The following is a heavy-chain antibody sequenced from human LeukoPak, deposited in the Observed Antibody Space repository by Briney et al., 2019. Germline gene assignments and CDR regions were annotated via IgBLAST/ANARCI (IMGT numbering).Heavy chain of an antibody. J-gene: IGHJ2*01. Sequence: ASVKVSCKASGYTFTNYGISWVRQAPGQGLEWMGWISPYNGNTNYAQKFQGRVTMTTDTSTSTAYMELRSLRVEDTALYYCAKDIRRWLQFEYFDLWGRGTLVTVSS. CDR1: GYTFTNYG. D-gene: IGHD5-24*01. CDR3: AKDIRRWLQFEYFDL. CDR2: ISPYNGNT. V-gene: IGHV1-18*01.